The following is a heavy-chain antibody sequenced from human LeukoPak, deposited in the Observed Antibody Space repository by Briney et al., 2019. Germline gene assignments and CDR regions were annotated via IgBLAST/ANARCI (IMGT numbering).Heavy chain of an antibody. Sequence: ASVKVSCKVSGYTLTELSMHWVRQAPGKGLEWMGGLDPEDGETIYAQKFQGRVTMTEDTSTDTAYMELSSLRSEDTAVYYCATDKRIAVAGTNYYYGMDVWGQGTTVTVSS. D-gene: IGHD6-19*01. CDR3: ATDKRIAVAGTNYYYGMDV. J-gene: IGHJ6*02. CDR2: LDPEDGET. CDR1: GYTLTELS. V-gene: IGHV1-24*01.